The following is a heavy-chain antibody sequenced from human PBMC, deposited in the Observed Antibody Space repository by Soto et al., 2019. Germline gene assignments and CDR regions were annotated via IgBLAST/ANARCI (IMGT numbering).Heavy chain of an antibody. V-gene: IGHV1-18*01. CDR1: GYTFTSYA. CDR2: IGAKNGST. D-gene: IGHD3-10*01. Sequence: QVQLVQSGAEVKKPGASVKVSCKVSGYTFTSYAISWVRQAPGQGLEWMGGIGAKNGSTKYAQKFQGRVTMTTDTSTSTAYMELRSLRSDDTAVYYCARGRYFYDSGSYYRWFDPWGQGTLVTVSS. CDR3: ARGRYFYDSGSYYRWFDP. J-gene: IGHJ5*02.